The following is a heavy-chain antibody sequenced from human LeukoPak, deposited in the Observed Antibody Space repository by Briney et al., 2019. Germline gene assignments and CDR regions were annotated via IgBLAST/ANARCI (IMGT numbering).Heavy chain of an antibody. CDR3: AKDPNQYYDILTGYYTH. J-gene: IGHJ4*02. CDR2: ISGSGGST. V-gene: IGHV3-23*01. Sequence: PGGSLRLSCAASGFTFSTYVVNWVRQAPGKGLQWVPTISGSGGSTYYADSVKGRFTISRDNSKNTLYLQMNSLRAEDTAVYYCAKDPNQYYDILTGYYTHWGQGTLVTVSS. CDR1: GFTFSTYV. D-gene: IGHD3-9*01.